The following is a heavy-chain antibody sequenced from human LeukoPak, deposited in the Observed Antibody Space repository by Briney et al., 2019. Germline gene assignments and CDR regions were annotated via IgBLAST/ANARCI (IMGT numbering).Heavy chain of an antibody. Sequence: GGSLRLSCAASGFTFSSYAMGWVRQAPGKGLEWVSDVSGSGTSTNYADSVKGRLTISRDNSKNTLYLQMNNLRAEDTAVYYCAKTYMWSIDAFHMWGQGTMVTVSS. J-gene: IGHJ3*02. D-gene: IGHD2-8*02. CDR1: GFTFSSYA. CDR2: VSGSGTST. V-gene: IGHV3-23*01. CDR3: AKTYMWSIDAFHM.